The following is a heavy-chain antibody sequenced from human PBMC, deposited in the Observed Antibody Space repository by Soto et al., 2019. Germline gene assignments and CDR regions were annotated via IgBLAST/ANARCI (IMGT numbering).Heavy chain of an antibody. V-gene: IGHV3-15*07. D-gene: IGHD6-25*01. CDR1: GFIFSNTW. CDR2: IKTKIEGGTT. CDR3: TADIPNISANYGMDV. Sequence: EEQLVESGGGLVEPGGSLRLSCAASGFIFSNTWINWVRQAPGKGLEWVGRIKTKIEGGTTNYAAPVKGRFTVSGDDSRNTVYLHMNSLRTEDTAVEYCTADIPNISANYGMDVWGQGTTVTVSS. J-gene: IGHJ6*02.